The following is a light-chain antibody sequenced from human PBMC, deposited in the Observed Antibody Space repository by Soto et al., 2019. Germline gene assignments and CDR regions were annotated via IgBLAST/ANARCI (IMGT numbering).Light chain of an antibody. V-gene: IGLV1-47*02. J-gene: IGLJ1*01. Sequence: QSVLTQPPSASSTPGQTVTISCSGSTSNIETFYVYWYQHLPGTAPKLLIYLGDQRASGVSDRFSGSKSGTSASLAINGLRSDDEADYYCAAWDDNLNAYVFGSGTQLTVL. CDR3: AAWDDNLNAYV. CDR2: LGD. CDR1: TSNIETFY.